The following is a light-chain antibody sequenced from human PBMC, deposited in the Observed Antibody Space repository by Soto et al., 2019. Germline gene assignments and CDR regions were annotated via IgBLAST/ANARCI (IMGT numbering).Light chain of an antibody. V-gene: IGKV3-20*01. CDR3: KQNASSIT. CDR1: QTVTNRY. CDR2: GTS. Sequence: EIVLTQSPGTLSLSPGERVTLSCRASQTVTNRYFAWYQHRRCQAPRLLIYGTSNSATGVPDRFSGSGSGTDFSLTNDRLEAEDFGVYFCKQNASSITFGGGIKAEFK. J-gene: IGKJ4*01.